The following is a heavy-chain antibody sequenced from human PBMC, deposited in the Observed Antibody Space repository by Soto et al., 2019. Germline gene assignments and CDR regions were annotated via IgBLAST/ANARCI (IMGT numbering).Heavy chain of an antibody. V-gene: IGHV1-2*04. CDR2: INPNSGGT. CDR3: ARDQGIEALYYGMDV. J-gene: IGHJ6*02. Sequence: QVQLVQSGAEVKKPGASVKVSCKASGYTFTGYYMHWVRQAPGQGLEWMGWINPNSGGTNYAQKFQGWVTMTRDTSISTAYMELSRLRSDDTAVYYCARDQGIEALYYGMDVWGQGTTVTVSS. CDR1: GYTFTGYY. D-gene: IGHD6-25*01.